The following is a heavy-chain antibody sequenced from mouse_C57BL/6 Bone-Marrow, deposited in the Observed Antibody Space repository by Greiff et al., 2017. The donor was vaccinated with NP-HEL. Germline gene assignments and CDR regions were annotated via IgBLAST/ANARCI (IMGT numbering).Heavy chain of an antibody. D-gene: IGHD1-1*01. CDR3: ARPSLTTVVATDYAMDY. CDR2: IYPRSGNT. J-gene: IGHJ4*01. CDR1: GYTFTSYG. V-gene: IGHV1-81*01. Sequence: QVQLQQSGAELARPGASVKLSCKASGYTFTSYGISWVKQRTGQGLEWIGEIYPRSGNTYYNEKFKGKATLTAVKSSSTAYMELRSLTSEDSAVYFCARPSLTTVVATDYAMDYWGQGTSVTVSS.